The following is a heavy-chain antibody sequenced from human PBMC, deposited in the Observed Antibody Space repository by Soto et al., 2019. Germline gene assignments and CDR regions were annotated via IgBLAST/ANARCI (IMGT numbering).Heavy chain of an antibody. CDR2: IYYSGST. Sequence: QVQLQESGPGLVKPSQTLSLTCTVSGGSISSGGYYWSWIRQHPGKGLEWIGYIYYSGSTYYNPSSKSRVTIAVDTANIRLFLKLSSVTAAYTAVYYCARTPGYWGQVTLVTVSS. V-gene: IGHV4-31*03. CDR3: ARTPGY. J-gene: IGHJ4*02. CDR1: GGSISSGGYY.